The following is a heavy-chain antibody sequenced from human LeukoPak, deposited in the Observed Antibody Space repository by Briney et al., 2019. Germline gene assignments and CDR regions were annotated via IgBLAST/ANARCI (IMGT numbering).Heavy chain of an antibody. CDR2: IRSDGSNV. CDR3: ARDRPRGYSGYDLEY. D-gene: IGHD5-12*01. J-gene: IGHJ4*02. Sequence: GGSLRVSCEVSGLKFTSDGMHWVRQAPGKGLEWVAFIRSDGSNVYTLDSVKGRFTVSRDNSKNRLYLHMNSLRPEDTAVYYCARDRPRGYSGYDLEYWGQGTLVTVSS. V-gene: IGHV3-30*02. CDR1: GLKFTSDG.